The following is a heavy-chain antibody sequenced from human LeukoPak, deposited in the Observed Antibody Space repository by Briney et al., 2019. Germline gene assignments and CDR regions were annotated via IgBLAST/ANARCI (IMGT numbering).Heavy chain of an antibody. D-gene: IGHD1-1*01. J-gene: IGHJ4*02. Sequence: GGSLRLSCAASGFTFSSYAMSWVRQAPGKGLEWVSSTSGSDGTTYYADSVKGRFTISRDNSKYTLSLQMNSLRAEDTAVYYCAKVDNWKYGHHDFWGQGTLVTVSS. CDR2: TSGSDGTT. V-gene: IGHV3-23*01. CDR3: AKVDNWKYGHHDF. CDR1: GFTFSSYA.